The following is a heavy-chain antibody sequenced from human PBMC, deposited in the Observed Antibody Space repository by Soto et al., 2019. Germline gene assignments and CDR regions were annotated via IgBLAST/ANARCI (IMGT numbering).Heavy chain of an antibody. D-gene: IGHD3-10*01. CDR2: INAGNGNT. CDR1: GYTFTSYA. Sequence: QVQLVQSGAEVKKPGASVKVSCKASGYTFTSYAMHWVRQAPGQRLEWMGWINAGNGNTKHSQKFQVRVTITRDTSASTAYMELSSLRSEDTAVYYCARDFSWFGELIASDYWGQGTLVTVSS. CDR3: ARDFSWFGELIASDY. J-gene: IGHJ4*02. V-gene: IGHV1-3*01.